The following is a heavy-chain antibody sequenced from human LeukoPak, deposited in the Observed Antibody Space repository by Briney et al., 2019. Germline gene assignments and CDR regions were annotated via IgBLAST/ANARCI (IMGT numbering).Heavy chain of an antibody. J-gene: IGHJ5*02. CDR1: GYTFTVYY. Sequence: GASVKVSCKASGYTFTVYYMHWVRQAPGQGLEWMGWINPNSGGTNYAQKFQGRVTMTRDTSISTAYMELSRLRSDDTAVYYCARDPEEQWLVHWFDPWGQGTLVTVSS. D-gene: IGHD6-19*01. CDR2: INPNSGGT. CDR3: ARDPEEQWLVHWFDP. V-gene: IGHV1-2*02.